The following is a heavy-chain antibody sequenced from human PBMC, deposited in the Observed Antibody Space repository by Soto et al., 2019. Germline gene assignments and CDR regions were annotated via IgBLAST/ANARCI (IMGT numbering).Heavy chain of an antibody. D-gene: IGHD3-16*01. V-gene: IGHV1-2*02. J-gene: IGHJ4*02. CDR1: GYTFTGYY. CDR2: TNPSNGGT. CDR3: AREVGGGRQYYFDS. Sequence: GASVKVSCKASGYTFTGYYIHWVRQAPGQGLEWMGWTNPSNGGTNYAQKFQGGVTMTRDTSLSIGYMELTMLRSDDTAVFYCAREVGGGRQYYFDSWGLGTLVTVSS.